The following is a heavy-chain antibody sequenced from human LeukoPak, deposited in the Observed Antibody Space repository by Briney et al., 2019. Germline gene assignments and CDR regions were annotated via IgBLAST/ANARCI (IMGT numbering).Heavy chain of an antibody. V-gene: IGHV5-51*01. J-gene: IGHJ1*01. CDR1: GYSFTSYW. Sequence: GGSLRLSYAASGYSFTSYWIGWVRQMPGKGLEWMGIIYPGDSDTRYSPSFQGQVTISADKSISTAYLQWSSLKASDTAMYYCARQGVEEGDQTLEYFQHWGQGTLVTVSS. CDR2: IYPGDSDT. CDR3: ARQGVEEGDQTLEYFQH. D-gene: IGHD3-16*01.